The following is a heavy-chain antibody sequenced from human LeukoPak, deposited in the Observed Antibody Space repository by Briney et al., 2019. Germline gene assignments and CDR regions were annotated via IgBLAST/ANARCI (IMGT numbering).Heavy chain of an antibody. V-gene: IGHV4-59*12. CDR1: GGSISSYY. Sequence: SETLSLTCTVSGGSISSYYWSWIRQPPGKGLEWIGYIYYSGSTKYNPSLKSRVTISVDTSKNQFSLRLSSVTAADTAVYYCARGLYTYNVRYFDNWGQGTLVTVSS. J-gene: IGHJ4*02. D-gene: IGHD2-2*02. CDR2: IYYSGST. CDR3: ARGLYTYNVRYFDN.